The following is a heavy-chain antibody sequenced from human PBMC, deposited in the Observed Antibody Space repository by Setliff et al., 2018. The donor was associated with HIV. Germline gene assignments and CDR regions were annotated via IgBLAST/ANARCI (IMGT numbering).Heavy chain of an antibody. CDR3: ARGGTMIRGLDY. CDR1: GGSISSSTYY. J-gene: IGHJ4*02. Sequence: SETLSLTCTVSGGSISSSTYYWGWIRQPPGKGLEWIGNIYYSASTYYNPSLKSRVTISADTSKNQFSLKLTSVTAADTAVYYCARGGTMIRGLDYWGQGTLVTVSS. D-gene: IGHD3-10*01. CDR2: IYYSAST. V-gene: IGHV4-39*01.